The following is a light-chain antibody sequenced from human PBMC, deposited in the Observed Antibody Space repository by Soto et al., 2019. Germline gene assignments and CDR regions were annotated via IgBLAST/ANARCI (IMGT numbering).Light chain of an antibody. Sequence: DIQVTQSPSSVSASVGDRVTITCRASQGISNYLAWYQQKPGKVPKILIYAASTLQSGVPSRFSGSGSGTDFTLTISRLQPEDVSTYYCQKYNSDPRTFGQGTKVDIK. CDR1: QGISNY. V-gene: IGKV1-27*01. CDR3: QKYNSDPRT. CDR2: AAS. J-gene: IGKJ1*01.